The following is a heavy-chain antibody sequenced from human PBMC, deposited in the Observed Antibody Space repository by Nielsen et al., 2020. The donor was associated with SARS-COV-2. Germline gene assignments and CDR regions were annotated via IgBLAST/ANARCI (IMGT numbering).Heavy chain of an antibody. Sequence: WVRQAPGQGLEWMGLINPSGGATSYAQKFQGRVVMTRDTSTSTVYMELGSLKSEDTAVYFCARDEGYWYFDLWGRGTLVTVS. J-gene: IGHJ2*01. CDR2: INPSGGAT. V-gene: IGHV1-46*01. CDR3: ARDEGYWYFDL.